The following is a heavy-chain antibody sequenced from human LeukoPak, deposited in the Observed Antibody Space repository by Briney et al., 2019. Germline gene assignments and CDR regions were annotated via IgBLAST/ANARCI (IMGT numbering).Heavy chain of an antibody. CDR1: GGSISSSSYN. CDR3: ARTDANQITMVRGVIIDPYAFDI. Sequence: SETLSLTCTVSGGSISSSSYNWGWIRQPPGKGLEWIGEINHSGSTNYNPSLKSRVTISVDTSKNQFSLKLSSVTAADTAVYYCARTDANQITMVRGVIIDPYAFDIWGQGTMVTVSS. J-gene: IGHJ3*02. V-gene: IGHV4-39*07. CDR2: INHSGST. D-gene: IGHD3-10*01.